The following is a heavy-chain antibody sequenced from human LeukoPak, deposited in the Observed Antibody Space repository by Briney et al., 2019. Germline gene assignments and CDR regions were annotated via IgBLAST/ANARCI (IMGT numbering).Heavy chain of an antibody. CDR2: INHSGST. Sequence: SETLSLTCAVYGGSFSGYYCSWIRQPPGKGLEWIGEINHSGSTNYNPSLKSRVTISVDTSKNQFSLKLSSVTAADTAVYYCARGGNPYDYWGQGTLVTVSS. CDR1: GGSFSGYY. D-gene: IGHD4-23*01. J-gene: IGHJ4*02. CDR3: ARGGNPYDY. V-gene: IGHV4-34*01.